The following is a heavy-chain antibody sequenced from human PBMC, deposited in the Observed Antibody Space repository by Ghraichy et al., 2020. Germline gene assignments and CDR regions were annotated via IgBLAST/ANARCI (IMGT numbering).Heavy chain of an antibody. Sequence: LSLTCAASGFTFSSYGMHWVRQAPGKGLEWVAVMSSDGTNKYYADSVKGRFTISRDNSKNTLYLQMNSLRADDTAVYYCAKDPADDYDTYYGMDVWGQGTTVTVSS. V-gene: IGHV3-30*18. D-gene: IGHD4/OR15-4a*01. CDR3: AKDPADDYDTYYGMDV. CDR2: MSSDGTNK. J-gene: IGHJ6*02. CDR1: GFTFSSYG.